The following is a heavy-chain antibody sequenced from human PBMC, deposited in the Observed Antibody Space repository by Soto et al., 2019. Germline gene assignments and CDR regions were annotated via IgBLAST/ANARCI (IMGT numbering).Heavy chain of an antibody. CDR1: GFIFRSFG. Sequence: PGGSLRLSCAASGFIFRSFGMHWVRQVPGKGLEWVAVIWDDATTTFYADSVKGRFTISRDNPKNTLYLQMNTLRAEDTAMFYCKRNYGQYEVFDIWGQVTMVTVSS. V-gene: IGHV3-33*01. D-gene: IGHD4-17*01. CDR2: IWDDATTT. J-gene: IGHJ3*02. CDR3: KRNYGQYEVFDI.